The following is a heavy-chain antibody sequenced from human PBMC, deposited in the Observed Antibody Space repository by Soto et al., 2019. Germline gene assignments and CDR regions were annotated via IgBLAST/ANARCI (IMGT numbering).Heavy chain of an antibody. CDR2: ISSSSSTI. D-gene: IGHD5-12*01. Sequence: EVQLVESGGGLVQPGGSLRLSCAASGFTFSSYSMNWVRQAPGKGLEWGSYISSSSSTIYYADTVKGLFTISRENAKNSLYLQMNRLRDEDTAVYYCAREAVEMATISFIYFDYWGQGTLVTVSS. J-gene: IGHJ4*02. CDR1: GFTFSSYS. V-gene: IGHV3-48*02. CDR3: AREAVEMATISFIYFDY.